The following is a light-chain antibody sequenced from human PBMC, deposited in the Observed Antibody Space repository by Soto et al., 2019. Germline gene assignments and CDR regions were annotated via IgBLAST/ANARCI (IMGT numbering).Light chain of an antibody. Sequence: QSALTQPPSASGSPGQSVTISCTGTRSDVGGYNYVSWYQQHPGKAPKLMSYEVSKRPSGVPDRFSGSKSGNTASLTVSGLQAEDEADYYCSSYAGSNNVVFGGGTKLTVL. J-gene: IGLJ2*01. CDR2: EVS. CDR3: SSYAGSNNVV. V-gene: IGLV2-8*01. CDR1: RSDVGGYNY.